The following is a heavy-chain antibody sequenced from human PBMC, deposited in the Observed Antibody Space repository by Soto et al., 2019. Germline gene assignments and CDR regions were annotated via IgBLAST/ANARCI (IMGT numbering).Heavy chain of an antibody. V-gene: IGHV4-61*01. J-gene: IGHJ6*02. CDR2: MYKTGET. D-gene: IGHD3-10*01. Sequence: SETLSLTCTVSGGSASTGMKYWGWVRQPPGKALEFIGYMYKTGETLLNSSLKSRVALSMETSKNQFSLTLSSVTAADTAVYFCMKAHESGDFLGMSVWGPGTTVTVSS. CDR1: GGSASTGMKY. CDR3: MKAHESGDFLGMSV.